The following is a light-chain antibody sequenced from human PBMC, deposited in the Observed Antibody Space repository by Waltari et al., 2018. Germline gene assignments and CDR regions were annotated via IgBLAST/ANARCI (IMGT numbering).Light chain of an antibody. V-gene: IGLV1-47*01. Sequence: QSVLTQPPSASGTPGQRATISCSGSSSNIGSNYVYWYQQLPGTAPKLLIYRNNQRPSGVPDRFSGSKSGTSASLAISVLRSEDEADYYCAAWDDSLSGYAVFGGGTQLTVL. CDR1: SSNIGSNY. J-gene: IGLJ7*01. CDR3: AAWDDSLSGYAV. CDR2: RNN.